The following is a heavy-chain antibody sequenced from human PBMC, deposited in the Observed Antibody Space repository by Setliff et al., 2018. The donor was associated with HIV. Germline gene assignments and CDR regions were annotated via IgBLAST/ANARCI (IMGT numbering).Heavy chain of an antibody. J-gene: IGHJ6*03. CDR3: ARDRRITMIVVVITNMDV. Sequence: GGSLRLSCAASGFTFSSYWMSWVRQAPGKGLEWVANIKQDGREKYYVDSVKGRFTISRDNAKNSLYLQMNSLRAEDTAVYYCARDRRITMIVVVITNMDVWGKGTTVTVSS. D-gene: IGHD3-22*01. CDR2: IKQDGREK. V-gene: IGHV3-7*01. CDR1: GFTFSSYW.